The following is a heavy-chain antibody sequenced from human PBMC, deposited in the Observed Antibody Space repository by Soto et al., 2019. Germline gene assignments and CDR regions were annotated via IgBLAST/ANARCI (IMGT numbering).Heavy chain of an antibody. D-gene: IGHD3-3*01. CDR2: TNHSGST. CDR3: ARGNGTLYYDFWSGYYRGYNWFDP. Sequence: SETLSLTCAVYGGSFSGYYWSWIRQPPGKGLEWIGETNHSGSTNYNPSLKSRVTISVDTSKNQFSLKLSSVTAADTAVYYCARGNGTLYYDFWSGYYRGYNWFDPWGQGTLVTVSS. J-gene: IGHJ5*02. CDR1: GGSFSGYY. V-gene: IGHV4-34*01.